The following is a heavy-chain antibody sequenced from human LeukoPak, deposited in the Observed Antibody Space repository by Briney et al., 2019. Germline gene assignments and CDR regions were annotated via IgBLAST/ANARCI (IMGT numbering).Heavy chain of an antibody. CDR3: ARDGIDYYDSSGYYYV. CDR1: GYNLTDYY. J-gene: IGHJ4*02. Sequence: ASVKVSCKASGYNLTDYYLHWVRQAPGQGLEWMGWISAYNGNTNYAQKLQGRVTMTTDTSTSTAYMELRSLRSDDTAVYYCARDGIDYYDSSGYYYVWGQGTLVTVSS. V-gene: IGHV1-18*04. D-gene: IGHD3-22*01. CDR2: ISAYNGNT.